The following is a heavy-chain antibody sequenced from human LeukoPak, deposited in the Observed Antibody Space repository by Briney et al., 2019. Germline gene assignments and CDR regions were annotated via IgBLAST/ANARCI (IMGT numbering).Heavy chain of an antibody. V-gene: IGHV3-30*02. CDR3: ARDRGNQRGYYYYYMDV. CDR1: GFTFGSYG. Sequence: GGSLRLSCAASGFTFGSYGMHWVRQAPGKGLEWVAFIRYDGSNKYYADSVKGRFTISRDNAKNSLYLQMNSLRAEDTAVYYCARDRGNQRGYYYYYMDVWGKGTTVTVSS. D-gene: IGHD1-14*01. CDR2: IRYDGSNK. J-gene: IGHJ6*03.